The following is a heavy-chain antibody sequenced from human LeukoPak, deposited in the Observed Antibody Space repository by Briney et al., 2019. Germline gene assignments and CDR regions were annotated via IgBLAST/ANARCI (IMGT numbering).Heavy chain of an antibody. V-gene: IGHV3-48*03. CDR1: GFTFSSYE. Sequence: PGGSLRLSCAASGFTFSSYEMNWVRQAPGKGLEWVSYISSSGRTIYYADSVKGRFTISRDNAKNSLYLQMNSLRAEDTAVYYCARDNYDSSGYYFDWGQGTLVTVSS. CDR3: ARDNYDSSGYYFD. J-gene: IGHJ4*02. CDR2: ISSSGRTI. D-gene: IGHD3-22*01.